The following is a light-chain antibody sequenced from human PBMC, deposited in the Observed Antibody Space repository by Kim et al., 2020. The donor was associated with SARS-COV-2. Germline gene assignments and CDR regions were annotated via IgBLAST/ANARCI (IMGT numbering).Light chain of an antibody. CDR2: DAS. Sequence: PGETATLSCRASQTFGANFLAWYQQKPGQAPRLLIYDASTRASGIPDRFSGSGSGTDFTLTISRLEPEDFAVYSCQQYGGSPWTFGQGTKV. CDR3: QQYGGSPWT. CDR1: QTFGANF. J-gene: IGKJ1*01. V-gene: IGKV3-20*01.